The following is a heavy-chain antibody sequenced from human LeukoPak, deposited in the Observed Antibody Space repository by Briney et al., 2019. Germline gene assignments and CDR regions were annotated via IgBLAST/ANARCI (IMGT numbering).Heavy chain of an antibody. CDR1: GYTLSGYY. CDR2: INPNSGGT. D-gene: IGHD1-26*01. V-gene: IGHV1-2*02. J-gene: IGHJ6*03. CDR3: TGATTYYYYYMDV. Sequence: ASVKVSCKASGYTLSGYYMHWVRQAPGQGLEWMGWINPNSGGTNYAQKFQGRVTMTRDTSISTAYMELSRLRSEDTAVYYCTGATTYYYYYMDVWGKGTTVTVSS.